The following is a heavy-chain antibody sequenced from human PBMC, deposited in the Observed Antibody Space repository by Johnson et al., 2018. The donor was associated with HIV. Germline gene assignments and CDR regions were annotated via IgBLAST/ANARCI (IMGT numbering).Heavy chain of an antibody. D-gene: IGHD6-13*01. J-gene: IGHJ3*02. V-gene: IGHV3-33*06. CDR1: GFTFSSYG. CDR3: AKDRDGSSWYGYDAFDI. CDR2: IWYDGSNK. Sequence: QVQLVESGGGVVQPGRSLRLSCAASGFTFSSYGMHWVRQAPGKWLEWVAVIWYDGSNKYYADSVEDQFTISRDNSKNTLYLQMNSLRAEDTAVYYCAKDRDGSSWYGYDAFDIWGQGTMVTVSS.